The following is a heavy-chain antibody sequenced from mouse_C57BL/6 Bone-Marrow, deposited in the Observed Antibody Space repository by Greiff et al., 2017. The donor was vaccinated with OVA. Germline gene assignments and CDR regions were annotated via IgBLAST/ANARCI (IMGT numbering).Heavy chain of an antibody. CDR1: GYTFTSYW. D-gene: IGHD1-1*01. CDR3: AIGDYYGSRLFDY. CDR2: IDPNSGGT. V-gene: IGHV1-72*01. Sequence: QVQLQQPGAELVKPGASVKLSCKASGYTFTSYWMHWVKQRPGRGLEWIGRIDPNSGGTKYNEKFKSKATLTVDKPSSTANMQLSSLTSEDSAVYYCAIGDYYGSRLFDYWGQGTTLTVSS. J-gene: IGHJ2*01.